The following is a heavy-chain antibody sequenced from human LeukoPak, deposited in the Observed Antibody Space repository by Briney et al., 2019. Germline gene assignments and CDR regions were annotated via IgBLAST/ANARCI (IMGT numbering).Heavy chain of an antibody. D-gene: IGHD3-3*01. J-gene: IGHJ5*02. CDR2: INPNSGGT. CDR1: GYTFTCYY. V-gene: IGHV1-2*02. CDR3: ARDKGITIFGVVTNWFDP. Sequence: GASVKVSCKASGYTFTCYYMHWVRQAPGQGLEWMGWINPNSGGTNYAQKFQGRVTMTRDTSISTAYMELSRLRSDDTAVYYCARDKGITIFGVVTNWFDPWGQGTLVTVSS.